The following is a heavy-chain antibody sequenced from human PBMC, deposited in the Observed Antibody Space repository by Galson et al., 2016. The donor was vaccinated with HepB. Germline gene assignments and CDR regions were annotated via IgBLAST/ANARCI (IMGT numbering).Heavy chain of an antibody. CDR1: GGSISNYY. CDR3: ARVSAAGGTRLFDY. J-gene: IGHJ4*02. D-gene: IGHD6-13*01. V-gene: IGHV4-59*01. Sequence: LSLTCTVSGGSISNYYWNWVRQPPGKGLEWIGFIYSSGSTNYNPSPKSRVTIAIDTSTNQYSLKLSSVTAADTAVYYCARVSAAGGTRLFDYWGQGTLVTVSS. CDR2: IYSSGST.